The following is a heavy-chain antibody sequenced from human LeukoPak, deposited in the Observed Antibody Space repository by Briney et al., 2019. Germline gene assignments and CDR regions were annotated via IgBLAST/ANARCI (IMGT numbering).Heavy chain of an antibody. CDR3: VRDPDYNYDRSGAPFHFDN. CDR1: GFTFSSYS. CDR2: ISSSSSTI. V-gene: IGHV3-48*01. D-gene: IGHD3-22*01. Sequence: SGGSLRLSCAASGFTFSSYSMNWVRQAPGKGLEWVSYISSSSSTIYYADSVKGRFTVSRDNAKNSLYLQMNSLRAEDTAVYYCVRDPDYNYDRSGAPFHFDNWGQGTLVTVSS. J-gene: IGHJ4*02.